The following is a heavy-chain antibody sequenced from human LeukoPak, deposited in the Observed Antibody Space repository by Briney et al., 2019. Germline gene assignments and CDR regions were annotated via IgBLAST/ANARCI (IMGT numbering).Heavy chain of an antibody. CDR2: IYHSGST. Sequence: SETLSLTCAVSGYSISSGYYWGWIRQPPGKGLEWIGSIYHSGSTYYNPSLKSRVTISVDTSKNQFSLKLSSVTAADTAVYYCASSMVRGATIYYWGQGTLVTVSS. V-gene: IGHV4-38-2*01. D-gene: IGHD3-10*01. J-gene: IGHJ4*02. CDR3: ASSMVRGATIYY. CDR1: GYSISSGYY.